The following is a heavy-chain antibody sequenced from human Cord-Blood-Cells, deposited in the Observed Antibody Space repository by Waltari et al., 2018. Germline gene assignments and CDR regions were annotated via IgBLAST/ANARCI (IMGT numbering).Heavy chain of an antibody. CDR2: ISSSSSTI. D-gene: IGHD3-10*01. J-gene: IGHJ6*03. Sequence: EVQLVESGGGLVQPGGSLRLSCAASGFTFGSYSMNWVRQAPGKGLEWVSYISSSSSTIYYADSVKGRFTISRDNAKNSLYLQMNSLRDEDTAVYYCARDQGRWFGELSDYYYYYMDVWGKGTTVTVSS. CDR1: GFTFGSYS. CDR3: ARDQGRWFGELSDYYYYYMDV. V-gene: IGHV3-48*02.